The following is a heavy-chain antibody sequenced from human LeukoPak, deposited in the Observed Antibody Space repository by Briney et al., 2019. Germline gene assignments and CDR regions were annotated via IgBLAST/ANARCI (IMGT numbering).Heavy chain of an antibody. Sequence: GGSLRLSCAASGFTVSSNYMSWVRQAPGKGLEWVSVIYSGGSTYYADSVKGRFTISRDNSKNTLYLQMNSLRAEDTAVYYCARESRNSDYAFDYWGQGTLVTVSS. J-gene: IGHJ4*02. CDR2: IYSGGST. CDR1: GFTVSSNY. D-gene: IGHD4/OR15-4a*01. CDR3: ARESRNSDYAFDY. V-gene: IGHV3-53*01.